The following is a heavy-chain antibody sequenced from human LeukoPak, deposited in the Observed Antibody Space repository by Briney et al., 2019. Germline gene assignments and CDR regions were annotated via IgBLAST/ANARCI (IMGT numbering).Heavy chain of an antibody. CDR3: AKTHPITMIVVVITPFDY. CDR2: ISGSGGST. J-gene: IGHJ4*02. Sequence: GGSLRLSCAASGFTFSSYAVSWVRQAPGKGLEWVSSISGSGGSTYSADSVKGRFTISRDNSKNTLYLQMNSLRAEDTAVYYCAKTHPITMIVVVITPFDYWGQGTLVTVSS. V-gene: IGHV3-23*01. D-gene: IGHD3-22*01. CDR1: GFTFSSYA.